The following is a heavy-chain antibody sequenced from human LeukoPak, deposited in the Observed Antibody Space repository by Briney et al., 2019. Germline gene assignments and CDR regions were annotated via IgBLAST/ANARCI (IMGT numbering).Heavy chain of an antibody. V-gene: IGHV4-59*08. Sequence: SETLSLTCTVSGGSISSYYWSWIRQPPGKGLEWIGYIYYSGSTYYNPSLKSRVTISVDTSKNQFSLKLSSVTAADTAVYYCARLGRDYDILTGYGPGAFDIWGQGTMVTVSS. CDR3: ARLGRDYDILTGYGPGAFDI. D-gene: IGHD3-9*01. CDR1: GGSISSYY. CDR2: IYYSGST. J-gene: IGHJ3*02.